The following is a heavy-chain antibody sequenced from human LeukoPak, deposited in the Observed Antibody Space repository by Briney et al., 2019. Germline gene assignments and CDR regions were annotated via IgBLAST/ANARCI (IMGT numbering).Heavy chain of an antibody. V-gene: IGHV3-30*18. CDR2: TSYDGSNK. CDR1: GFTFSSYG. Sequence: PGGSLRLSCAASGFTFSSYGMHWVRQAPGKGLEWVARTSYDGSNKFYGDSVKGRFTISRDDSKNTLSLQMNSLRPEDTALYYCAKEQDYGAYVFLDFWGQGTLVTVSS. CDR3: AKEQDYGAYVFLDF. J-gene: IGHJ4*02. D-gene: IGHD4-17*01.